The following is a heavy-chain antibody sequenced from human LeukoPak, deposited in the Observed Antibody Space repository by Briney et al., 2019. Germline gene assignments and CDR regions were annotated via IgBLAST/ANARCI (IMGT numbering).Heavy chain of an antibody. V-gene: IGHV1-46*01. D-gene: IGHD1-26*01. Sequence: ASVKVSCKASGYTFTSYYMHWVRQAPGQGLEWMGIINPSGGSTSYAQKFQGRVTMTRDTSTSTVYMELSSLRSEDTAVNYCALSGSSTSFDYWGQGTLVTVSS. J-gene: IGHJ4*02. CDR3: ALSGSSTSFDY. CDR2: INPSGGST. CDR1: GYTFTSYY.